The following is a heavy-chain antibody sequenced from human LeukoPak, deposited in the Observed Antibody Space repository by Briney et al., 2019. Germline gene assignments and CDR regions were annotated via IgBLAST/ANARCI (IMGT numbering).Heavy chain of an antibody. Sequence: PGGSLRLSCAASGFSFSTYAMNWVRQAPGKGLEWVSAISGSGGSTYYADSMKGRFTISRDNSKNTLYLQMNSLRAEDTAVYYCAKNSELLWFGELGPWFDPWGQGTLVTVSS. V-gene: IGHV3-23*01. D-gene: IGHD3-10*01. CDR1: GFSFSTYA. J-gene: IGHJ5*02. CDR2: ISGSGGST. CDR3: AKNSELLWFGELGPWFDP.